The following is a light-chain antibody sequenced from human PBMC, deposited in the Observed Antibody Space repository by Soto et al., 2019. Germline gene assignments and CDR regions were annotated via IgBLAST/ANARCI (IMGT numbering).Light chain of an antibody. CDR2: LDSDGSH. CDR1: SGHSSYA. CDR3: QTWGTGIHVV. J-gene: IGLJ2*01. V-gene: IGLV4-69*01. Sequence: QPVLTQSPSASASLGASVKLTCTLSSGHSSYAIAWHQQQPEKGPRYLMKLDSDGSHTKGDAIPDRFSGSSSGAERYLTISSLQSEHEADYYCQTWGTGIHVVFGGGTQLTVL.